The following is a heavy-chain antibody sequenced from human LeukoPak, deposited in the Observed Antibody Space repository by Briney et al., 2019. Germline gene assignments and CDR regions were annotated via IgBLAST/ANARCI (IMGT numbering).Heavy chain of an antibody. Sequence: GGSLRLSCAASGFTFSNAWMNWVRQAPGKGLEWVGRIKSKTDGGTTDYAAPVKGRFTISRDDSKNTLYLQMNSLRGDDTAVYYCAKDVGKWESLHFFDYWGQGTLVTVSS. CDR2: IKSKTDGGTT. CDR1: GFTFSNAW. D-gene: IGHD1-26*01. J-gene: IGHJ4*02. CDR3: AKDVGKWESLHFFDY. V-gene: IGHV3-15*07.